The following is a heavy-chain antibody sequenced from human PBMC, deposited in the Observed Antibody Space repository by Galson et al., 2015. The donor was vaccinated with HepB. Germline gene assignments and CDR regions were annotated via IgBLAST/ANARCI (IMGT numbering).Heavy chain of an antibody. D-gene: IGHD3-10*01. CDR2: ISYDGSNE. V-gene: IGHV3-30*04. J-gene: IGHJ4*02. Sequence: SLRLSCAASGFKFSDFAMHWVRQTPGKGLEWVAVISYDGSNEYYADSVEGRFTISRDNSKNTLYLQMSSLRAEDTAVYYCARGPMATNYYFDFWGQGTLVTVSS. CDR3: ARGPMATNYYFDF. CDR1: GFKFSDFA.